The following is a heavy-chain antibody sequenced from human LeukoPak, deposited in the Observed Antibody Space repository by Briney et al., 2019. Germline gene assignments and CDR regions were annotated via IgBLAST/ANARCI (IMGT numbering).Heavy chain of an antibody. CDR3: ARDQGGYADY. J-gene: IGHJ4*02. Sequence: GASVKVSCKVSGYTLTELSMHWVRQAPGQGLEWMGWISAYNGNTNYAQKLQGRVTMTTDTSTSTAYMELRSLRSDDTAVYYCARDQGGYADYWGQGTLVTVSS. V-gene: IGHV1-18*01. CDR1: GYTLTELS. D-gene: IGHD5-12*01. CDR2: ISAYNGNT.